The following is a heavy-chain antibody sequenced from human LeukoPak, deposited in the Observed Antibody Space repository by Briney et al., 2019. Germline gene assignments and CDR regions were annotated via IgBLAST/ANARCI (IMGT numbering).Heavy chain of an antibody. CDR3: ARDRGSNDPIDY. CDR1: GFTFSSYG. CDR2: ISYDGSNK. D-gene: IGHD2-15*01. Sequence: PGRSLRLSCAASGFTFSSYGMHWVRQAPGKGLEWVAVISYDGSNKYYADSVKGRFTISRDNSKNTLYLQMSSLRAEDTAVYYCARDRGSNDPIDYWGQGTLVTVSS. J-gene: IGHJ4*02. V-gene: IGHV3-30*03.